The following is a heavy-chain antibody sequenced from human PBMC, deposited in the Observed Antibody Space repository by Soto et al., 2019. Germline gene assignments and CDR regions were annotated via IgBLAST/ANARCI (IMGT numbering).Heavy chain of an antibody. J-gene: IGHJ5*02. Sequence: PGGSLRLSCAASGFTFSSYSMNWVRQAPGKGLEWVSSISSSSSYIYYADSVKGRFTISRDNAKNSLYLQMNSLRAEDTAVYYCARAPTIFGVVTFDPWGQGTLVTVSS. CDR2: ISSSSSYI. CDR1: GFTFSSYS. D-gene: IGHD3-3*01. V-gene: IGHV3-21*01. CDR3: ARAPTIFGVVTFDP.